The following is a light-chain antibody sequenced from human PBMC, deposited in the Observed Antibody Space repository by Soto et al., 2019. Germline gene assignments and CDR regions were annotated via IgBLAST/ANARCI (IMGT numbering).Light chain of an antibody. CDR3: QQRSNWPPFT. CDR1: RSVNRY. J-gene: IGKJ3*01. V-gene: IGKV3-11*01. CDR2: DAS. Sequence: EIVLTQSPATLSLSPGERATLSCRSSRSVNRYLAWYQQKPGQAPRLLIFDASNRATGIPARFSGSGSGTEFTLTISSLEPEDFAVYYCQQRSNWPPFTLGPGTKVDIK.